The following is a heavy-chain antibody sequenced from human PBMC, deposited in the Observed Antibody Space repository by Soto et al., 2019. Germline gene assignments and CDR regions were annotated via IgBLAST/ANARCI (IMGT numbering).Heavy chain of an antibody. CDR2: ISYSGST. D-gene: IGHD2-15*01. CDR3: ARDLKEYCSDGKCNWFDP. Sequence: SETLSLTCTVSGASITTYYWSWIRQPPGKGLEWIGYISYSGSTDYNPSLKSRVTISFDASKNEISLQVRSATAADAAVYYCARDLKEYCSDGKCNWFDPWGQGTLVTVSS. V-gene: IGHV4-59*01. CDR1: GASITTYY. J-gene: IGHJ5*02.